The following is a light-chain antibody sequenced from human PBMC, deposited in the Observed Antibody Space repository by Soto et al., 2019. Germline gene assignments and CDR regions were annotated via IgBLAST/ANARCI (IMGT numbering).Light chain of an antibody. Sequence: EIVLTHSPGTLSLSPWERATLSSRASQSVSSNYLAWYQQKPGQAPRLLIYGASNRATGIPDRFSGSGSGTDFTLTISRLEPEDFAVYYCQQYGSSGTFGQGTKVDIK. CDR1: QSVSSNY. CDR3: QQYGSSGT. J-gene: IGKJ1*01. V-gene: IGKV3-20*01. CDR2: GAS.